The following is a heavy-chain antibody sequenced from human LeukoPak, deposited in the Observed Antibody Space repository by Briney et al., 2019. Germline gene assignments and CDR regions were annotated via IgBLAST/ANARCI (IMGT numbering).Heavy chain of an antibody. V-gene: IGHV3-33*03. D-gene: IGHD6-6*01. J-gene: IGHJ4*02. CDR2: IWYDGTIT. CDR3: AKVSVQYSSSSDAFDY. Sequence: PGGPLRLSCAASGFDFNTYGMHWVRQAPGKGLEWVALIWYDGTITYYADSVKGRFTISRDNSKNTLYLQLTSLRAEDTAIYYCAKVSVQYSSSSDAFDYWGRGTPVTVSS. CDR1: GFDFNTYG.